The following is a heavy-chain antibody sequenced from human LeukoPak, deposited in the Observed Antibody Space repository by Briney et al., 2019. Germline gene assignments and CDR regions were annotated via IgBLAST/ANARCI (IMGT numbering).Heavy chain of an antibody. CDR3: AREGGHSGDYNLGY. D-gene: IGHD4-17*01. V-gene: IGHV4-59*01. J-gene: IGHJ4*02. CDR2: IYYSGST. Sequence: PSETLSLTCTVSGGSISSYYWGWIRQPPGKGLEWIGYIYYSGSTKYNPSLKSRVTISVDTSKNQFSLNLSSVTAADTAVYYCAREGGHSGDYNLGYWGQGTLVTVSS. CDR1: GGSISSYY.